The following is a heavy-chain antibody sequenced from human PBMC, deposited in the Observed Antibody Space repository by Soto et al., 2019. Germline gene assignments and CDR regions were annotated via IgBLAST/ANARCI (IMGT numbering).Heavy chain of an antibody. CDR3: ARGGGSGSYHYYYYYYMDV. CDR1: GGSFSGYY. Sequence: PSETLSLTCAVYGGSFSGYYWSWIRQPPGKGLEWIGEINHSGSTNYNPSLKSRVTISVDTSKNQFSLKLSSVTAADTAVYYCARGGGSGSYHYYYYYYMDVWGKGTTVTVSS. V-gene: IGHV4-34*01. CDR2: INHSGST. D-gene: IGHD3-10*01. J-gene: IGHJ6*03.